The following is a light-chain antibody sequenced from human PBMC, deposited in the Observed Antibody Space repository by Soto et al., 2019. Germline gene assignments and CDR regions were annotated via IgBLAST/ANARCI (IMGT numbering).Light chain of an antibody. CDR3: QQYGNSPPVYT. CDR2: GAS. CDR1: QSVSNDY. J-gene: IGKJ2*01. V-gene: IGKV3-20*01. Sequence: EIALTQSPGTLSLSPGERATLSCRASQSVSNDYLTWYQQKPGQAPRLLIYGASSRAAGIPDRFSGSGSGTDFTLTISRLEPEDFAVYYCQQYGNSPPVYTFGQGTKLEIK.